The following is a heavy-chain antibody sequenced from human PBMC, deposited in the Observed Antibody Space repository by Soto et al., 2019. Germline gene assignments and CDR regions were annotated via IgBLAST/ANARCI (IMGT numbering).Heavy chain of an antibody. CDR2: INPSVGST. D-gene: IGHD2-15*01. Sequence: QVQLVQSGAEVKKPGASVKVSCKASGYFFASYSMHWVRQAPGQGLEWMGMINPSVGSTSYVEKIQGRVTMTRDTSTSTVYMELSGLRSEDTGVYYCARESAGRDEFQSSGDFDYWGQGTLVTVSS. CDR1: GYFFASYS. V-gene: IGHV1-46*01. CDR3: ARESAGRDEFQSSGDFDY. J-gene: IGHJ4*02.